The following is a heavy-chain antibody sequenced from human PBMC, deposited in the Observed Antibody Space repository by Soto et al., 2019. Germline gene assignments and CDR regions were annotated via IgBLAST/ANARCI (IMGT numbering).Heavy chain of an antibody. D-gene: IGHD2-21*01. Sequence: SETLSLTCSVSGGSVTRGGYYWVWIRQLPGKGLEWIGYIYHTGRTFYNPYLKSRVTISLDTSRSQFSLKLTSVTAADTAMYYCAGIPARSTLASWGQGSLVTVSS. CDR2: IYHTGRT. J-gene: IGHJ4*02. CDR1: GGSVTRGGYY. V-gene: IGHV4-31*03. CDR3: AGIPARSTLAS.